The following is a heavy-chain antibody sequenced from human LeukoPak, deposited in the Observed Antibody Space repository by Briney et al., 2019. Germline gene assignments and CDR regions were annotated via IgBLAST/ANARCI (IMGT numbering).Heavy chain of an antibody. CDR3: ARDGCGGSCFHYYYYYMDV. Sequence: SETLSLTCTVSSGSISSSNYYWSWIRQPAGKGLEWIGRISTIRSTNYNPSLNSRVTISIDTSKNQFSLKLSSVTAADTAVYYCARDGCGGSCFHYYYYYMDVWGKGTTVTISS. D-gene: IGHD2-15*01. V-gene: IGHV4-61*02. CDR2: ISTIRST. J-gene: IGHJ6*03. CDR1: SGSISSSNYY.